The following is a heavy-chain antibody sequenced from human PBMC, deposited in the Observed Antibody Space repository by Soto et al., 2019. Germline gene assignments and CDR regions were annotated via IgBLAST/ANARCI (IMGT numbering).Heavy chain of an antibody. J-gene: IGHJ4*01. CDR2: ISYDGSNK. D-gene: IGHD6-19*01. CDR3: AKDRIAGDGTLYFDC. V-gene: IGHV3-30*18. CDR1: GFPFSIYG. Sequence: HPGGSVRLSCAASGFPFSIYGMHWVRQSPGKGLEWVAVISYDGSNKYYADSVKGRFTISRDNSKNTLYLQMNSLRAEETAVYYCAKDRIAGDGTLYFDCWGHGSLIKGSX.